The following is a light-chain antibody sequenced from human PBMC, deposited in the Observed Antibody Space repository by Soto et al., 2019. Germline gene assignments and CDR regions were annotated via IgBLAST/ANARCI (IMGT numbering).Light chain of an antibody. Sequence: EIVLTQSPGTLSLSPGDRATLSCRASQYIGSAVAWYHQRSGQAPRLLIFDASIRAPTTPARFSGSVSGTEFTLTSSSLESEDFAVYFCQQYGDRPRTFGQGTKVDIK. V-gene: IGKV3-15*01. J-gene: IGKJ1*01. CDR2: DAS. CDR3: QQYGDRPRT. CDR1: QYIGSA.